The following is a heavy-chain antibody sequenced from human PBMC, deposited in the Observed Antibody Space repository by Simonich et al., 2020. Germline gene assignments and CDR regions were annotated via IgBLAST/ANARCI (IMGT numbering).Heavy chain of an antibody. Sequence: QVQLVQSGAEVKKPGASVKVSCKASGYTFTSYGISWVGQAPGQGLEWMGENRANNGKTNDAQKLQGRVTMTTDTSTSTAYMERRSLRSDDTAVYYCARASRGTWWYYYFDYWGQGTLVTVSS. CDR3: ARASRGTWWYYYFDY. J-gene: IGHJ4*02. V-gene: IGHV1-18*01. CDR1: GYTFTSYG. D-gene: IGHD2-15*01. CDR2: NRANNGKT.